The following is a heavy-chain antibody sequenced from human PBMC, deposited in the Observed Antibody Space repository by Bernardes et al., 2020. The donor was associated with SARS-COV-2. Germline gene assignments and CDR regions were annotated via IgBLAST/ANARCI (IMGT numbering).Heavy chain of an antibody. CDR2: INTYNGDT. D-gene: IGHD3-10*01. CDR1: GYSFTNYG. CDR3: ARELRVRGVYQVVSKYYVMDV. Sequence: ASVKVSCKASGYSFTNYGITWVRQAPGQGLEWMGWINTYNGDTNYAQRLQDRVTMTTDTSTSTAYMELRSLRSDDTAMYYCARELRVRGVYQVVSKYYVMDVWGQGTTVTVSS. V-gene: IGHV1-18*01. J-gene: IGHJ6*02.